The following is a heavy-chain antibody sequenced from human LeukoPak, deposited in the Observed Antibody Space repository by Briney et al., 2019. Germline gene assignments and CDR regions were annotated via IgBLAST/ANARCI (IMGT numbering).Heavy chain of an antibody. D-gene: IGHD6-19*01. V-gene: IGHV3-7*01. CDR2: ISHDGSEK. Sequence: GGSLRLSCAASGFPCSSHWLSWFRQSPGKGLEWVAHISHDGSEKHYVDSVKGRFTISRDNARNSQFLQMNSLRVDDTAVYYCASGGGWVFFNWGQGTLVTVSS. J-gene: IGHJ4*02. CDR1: GFPCSSHW. CDR3: ASGGGWVFFN.